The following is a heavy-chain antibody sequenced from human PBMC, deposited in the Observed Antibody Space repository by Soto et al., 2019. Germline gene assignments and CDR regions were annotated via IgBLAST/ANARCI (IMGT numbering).Heavy chain of an antibody. V-gene: IGHV4-4*07. CDR1: GGSISSYY. D-gene: IGHD5-18*01. CDR2: LYTSGST. J-gene: IGHJ4*02. CDR3: ARALRSRYSELDY. Sequence: SETLSLTCTVSGGSISSYYWSWIRQPAGKGLEWIGRLYTSGSTNYNPSLKSRVTMSVDTSKDQFSLKLTSVTAADTAVYYCARALRSRYSELDYWGQGTLVTVSS.